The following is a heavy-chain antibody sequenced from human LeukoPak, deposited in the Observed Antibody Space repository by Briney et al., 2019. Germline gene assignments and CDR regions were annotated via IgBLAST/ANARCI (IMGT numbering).Heavy chain of an antibody. Sequence: SETLSLTCTVTGGSISGYHWNWIRLSPGKGLEWIANIFYTGNADYNPSLESRVTISVDTSKNEISLILSSVTAADTAVYYCARDRPYSSSSEFDYWGQGTLVTVSS. D-gene: IGHD6-6*01. V-gene: IGHV4-59*01. J-gene: IGHJ4*02. CDR1: GGSISGYH. CDR3: ARDRPYSSSSEFDY. CDR2: IFYTGNA.